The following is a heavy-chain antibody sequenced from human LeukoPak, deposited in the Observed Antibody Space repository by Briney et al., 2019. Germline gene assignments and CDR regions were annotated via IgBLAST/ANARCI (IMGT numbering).Heavy chain of an antibody. J-gene: IGHJ4*02. CDR1: GDSINSSNW. Sequence: PSGTLSLTCAVSGDSINSSNWWSWVRQPPGKGLEWIGEIYHSGSTNYNPSLKSRVTLSIDKSQNQFSLKLNSVTAANTAVYYCTRVGVEATEFDYWGQGTLVTVSS. CDR2: IYHSGST. D-gene: IGHD1-26*01. CDR3: TRVGVEATEFDY. V-gene: IGHV4-4*02.